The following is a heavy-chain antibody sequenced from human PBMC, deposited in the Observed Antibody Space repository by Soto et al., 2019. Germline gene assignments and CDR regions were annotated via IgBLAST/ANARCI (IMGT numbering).Heavy chain of an antibody. Sequence: EVQLAESGGGLAQPGGSLRLSCAASGFTLSGYAMDWVRQVPGKGLEYVSGISSNGVGTYYANSVQGRFTISRDNSKNTVYLQMGSLRPEDMAVYYGARHARPDFYYMDVWGKGTTVTVSS. CDR2: ISSNGVGT. D-gene: IGHD6-6*01. V-gene: IGHV3-64*01. J-gene: IGHJ6*03. CDR1: GFTLSGYA. CDR3: ARHARPDFYYMDV.